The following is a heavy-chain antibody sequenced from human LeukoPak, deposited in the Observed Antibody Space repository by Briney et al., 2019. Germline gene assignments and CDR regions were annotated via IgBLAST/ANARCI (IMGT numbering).Heavy chain of an antibody. J-gene: IGHJ5*02. V-gene: IGHV4-39*01. D-gene: IGHD3-9*01. Sequence: SETLSLTCTVSGGSISTSGYFWGWIRQPPGKGLEWIGSIYYSGSTTYNPSLKSRVTISVDTSKNQFSLKLSSVTAADTAVYYCARWPRITIFLSGRGFDPWGQGTLVTVSS. CDR3: ARWPRITIFLSGRGFDP. CDR2: IYYSGST. CDR1: GGSISTSGYF.